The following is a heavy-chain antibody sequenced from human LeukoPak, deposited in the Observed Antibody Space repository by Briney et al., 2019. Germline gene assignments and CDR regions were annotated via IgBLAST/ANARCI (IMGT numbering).Heavy chain of an antibody. Sequence: GGSLRLSCAASGFTFSSYSMNWVRQAPGKGLEWVSSISSSSSYIYYADSVKGRFTISRDNAKNSLYLQMNSLRAEDTAVYYCARRAITIFAIKPGAFEIWGQGTMVTVSS. CDR3: ARRAITIFAIKPGAFEI. D-gene: IGHD3-3*01. V-gene: IGHV3-21*01. CDR2: ISSSSSYI. J-gene: IGHJ3*02. CDR1: GFTFSSYS.